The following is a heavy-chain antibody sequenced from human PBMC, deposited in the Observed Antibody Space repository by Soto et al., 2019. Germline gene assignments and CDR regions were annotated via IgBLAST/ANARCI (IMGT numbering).Heavy chain of an antibody. J-gene: IGHJ3*01. CDR2: TYKRNT. D-gene: IGHD3-16*01. V-gene: IGHV1-18*01. CDR3: ARGPTVGDF. Sequence: QVQLVQSGAEVRKPGASVKVSCKAAGYSFTSYGITWVRQAPGQGLEWMGGTYKRNTKYAQKVQGRVTMTTDTSTSTAYMELRSLTSDDTAVYYCARGPTVGDFWGQGTLVTVSS. CDR1: GYSFTSYG.